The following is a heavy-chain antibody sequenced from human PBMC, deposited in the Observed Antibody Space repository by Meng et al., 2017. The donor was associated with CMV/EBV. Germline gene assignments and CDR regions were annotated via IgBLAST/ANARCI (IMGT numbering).Heavy chain of an antibody. J-gene: IGHJ4*02. Sequence: QGQVPDSVPVLVNPSGTLSLTCTVSGGAIRSYYWSWIRQPAGKGLEWIGRIYTSGSTNYNPSLKSRVTMSVDTSKNQFSLKLSSVTAADTAVYYCARDSSGWYPHFDYWGQGTLVTVAS. CDR3: ARDSSGWYPHFDY. CDR2: IYTSGST. CDR1: GGAIRSYY. D-gene: IGHD6-19*01. V-gene: IGHV4-4*07.